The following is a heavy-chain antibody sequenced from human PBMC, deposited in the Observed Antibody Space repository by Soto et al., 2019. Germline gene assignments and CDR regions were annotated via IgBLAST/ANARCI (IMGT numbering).Heavy chain of an antibody. CDR3: AKEFVQSGTYYYYGMDV. J-gene: IGHJ6*02. V-gene: IGHV3-23*01. CDR2: ISGSGGST. Sequence: EVQLLESGGGLVQPGGSLRLSCAASGFTFSSYAMSWVRQAPGKGLEWVSAISGSGGSTYYADSVKGRFTISRDNSKNTLYLQMNSLRAEDTAVYYCAKEFVQSGTYYYYGMDVWGQGTTVTVSS. D-gene: IGHD3-3*01. CDR1: GFTFSSYA.